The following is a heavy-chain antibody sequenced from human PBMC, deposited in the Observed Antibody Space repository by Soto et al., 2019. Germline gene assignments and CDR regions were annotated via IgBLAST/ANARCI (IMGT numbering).Heavy chain of an antibody. CDR3: ARLQFYDFWSGSVPMDV. J-gene: IGHJ6*02. CDR2: IDYSGST. D-gene: IGHD3-3*01. V-gene: IGHV4-39*07. CDR1: GGSLGSYH. Sequence: SETFSLTCTVSGGSLGSYHRGWIRQPPGKGLEWIGSIDYSGSTYYNPSIQSRVTISVDTSKNQFSLKLTSVTAADTALYFCARLQFYDFWSGSVPMDVWGQWSTVTVS.